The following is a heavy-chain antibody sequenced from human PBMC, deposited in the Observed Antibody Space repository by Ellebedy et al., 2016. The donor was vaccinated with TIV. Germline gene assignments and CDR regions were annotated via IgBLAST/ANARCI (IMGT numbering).Heavy chain of an antibody. V-gene: IGHV3-23*01. J-gene: IGHJ3*02. CDR3: AKRGFFDI. CDR1: GFTFSDYY. CDR2: TSGSGGTS. Sequence: GESLKISCAASGFTFSDYYMSWIRQAPGKGLEWVSTTSGSGGTSHYADSVKGRFTISRDNSKNTLYLQMDSLRAEDTAVYYCAKRGFFDIWGQGTMVTVSS.